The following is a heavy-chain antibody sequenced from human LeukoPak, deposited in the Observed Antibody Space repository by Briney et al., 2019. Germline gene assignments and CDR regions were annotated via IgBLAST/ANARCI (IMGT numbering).Heavy chain of an antibody. CDR1: GGSFSGYY. CDR3: ARGYCSSTSCYHRVWFDP. V-gene: IGHV4-34*01. Sequence: SETLSLTCAVYGGSFSGYYWNWIRQPPGKGLEWIVEINHSGSTNYNPSLKSRVTISVDTSKNQFSLKLSSVTAADTAVYYCARGYCSSTSCYHRVWFDPWGQGTLVTVSS. D-gene: IGHD2-2*01. CDR2: INHSGST. J-gene: IGHJ5*02.